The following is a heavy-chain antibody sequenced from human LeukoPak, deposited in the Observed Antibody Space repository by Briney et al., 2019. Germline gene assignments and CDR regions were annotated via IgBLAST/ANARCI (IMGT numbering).Heavy chain of an antibody. CDR1: GYTFTSYA. V-gene: IGHV7-4-1*02. CDR2: INTNTGNP. J-gene: IGHJ3*02. D-gene: IGHD1-1*01. CDR3: ARGYNWNDVTKGWGPI. Sequence: SVKVSCKASGYTFTSYAMNWVRQAPGQGLEWMGWINTNTGNPTYAQGFTGRFVFSLDTSVSTAYLQISSLKAEDTAVYYCARGYNWNDVTKGWGPIWGQGTMVTVSS.